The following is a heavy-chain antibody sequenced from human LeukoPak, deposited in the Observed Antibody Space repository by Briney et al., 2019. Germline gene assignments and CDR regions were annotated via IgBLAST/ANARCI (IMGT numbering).Heavy chain of an antibody. J-gene: IGHJ4*02. CDR2: INLDGSQK. CDR3: ARKRPNYFDY. V-gene: IGHV3-7*01. Sequence: GGSLRLSCAVSGFTFNTYWMTWVRQAPGKGLEWVANINLDGSQKYYVDSVKGRFTISRDDAENSLYLQMNSLRAEDTALYYCARKRPNYFDYWGQGTLVTVSS. CDR1: GFTFNTYW.